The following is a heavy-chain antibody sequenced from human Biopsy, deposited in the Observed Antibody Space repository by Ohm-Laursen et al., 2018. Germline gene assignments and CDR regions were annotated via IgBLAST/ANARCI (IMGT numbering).Heavy chain of an antibody. CDR3: AGRPWPNAFDI. CDR1: GGSVSSGSYY. D-gene: IGHD5-12*01. CDR2: IYYSGST. V-gene: IGHV4-61*01. J-gene: IGHJ3*02. Sequence: DTLSLTCTVSGGSVSSGSYYWSWIRQPPGKGLEWIGYIYYSGSTNYNPSLKSRVTISVDTSRNQFSLRLSSVTAADTAVYYCAGRPWPNAFDIWGQGTMVTVSS.